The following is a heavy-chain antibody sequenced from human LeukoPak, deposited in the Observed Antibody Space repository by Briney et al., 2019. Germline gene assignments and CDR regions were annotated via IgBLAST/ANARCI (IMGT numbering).Heavy chain of an antibody. V-gene: IGHV4-4*02. D-gene: IGHD3-10*01. CDR3: ARHDYGSGRHLDY. CDR2: IYHSGST. J-gene: IGHJ4*02. Sequence: PSGTLSLTCAVSGGSISSSNWWSWVRQPPGKGLEWIGEIYHSGSTNYNPSLKSRVTISVDKSKNQFSLKLSSVTAADTAVYYCARHDYGSGRHLDYWGQGTLVTVSS. CDR1: GGSISSSNW.